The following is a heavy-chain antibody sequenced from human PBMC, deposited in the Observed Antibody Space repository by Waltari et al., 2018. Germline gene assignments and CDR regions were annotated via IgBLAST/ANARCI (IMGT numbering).Heavy chain of an antibody. J-gene: IGHJ4*02. D-gene: IGHD5-12*01. CDR3: ARAFDSGYDSYYFDS. V-gene: IGHV4-34*01. Sequence: QVQLQQWGAGLLKPSDTLSLTCGVSTEFFRCSPWSWIRQPPGKGLEWIGEVGDIGGTTYNPSLKSRVTISVDASEKKFSLKLSSVTAADTAVYYCARAFDSGYDSYYFDSWGQGTLVTVSS. CDR1: TEFFRCSP. CDR2: VGDIGGT.